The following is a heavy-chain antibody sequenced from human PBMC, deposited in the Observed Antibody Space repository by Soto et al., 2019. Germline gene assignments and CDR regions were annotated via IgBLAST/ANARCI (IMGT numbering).Heavy chain of an antibody. CDR3: ARSYSGYDLTHLEEPYCYGMDV. V-gene: IGHV4-59*11. Sequence: SETLSLTCSMSGGSITSHLLTWIRQPPGKGLEWIGYILYTGNTKYNPSLTGRVTISADTSKKQFALKLTSVTAADTAVYFCARSYSGYDLTHLEEPYCYGMDVWGQGTTVTVSS. J-gene: IGHJ6*02. CDR1: GGSITSHL. CDR2: ILYTGNT. D-gene: IGHD5-12*01.